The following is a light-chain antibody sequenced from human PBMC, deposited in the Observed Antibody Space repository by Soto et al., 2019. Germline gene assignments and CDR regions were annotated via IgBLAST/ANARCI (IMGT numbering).Light chain of an antibody. J-gene: IGKJ1*01. CDR2: GAS. CDR3: QQYNTWPRP. CDR1: QSVTSN. Sequence: EIGMTRSPATLSVSPGERATLSCRASQSVTSNLAWYQQKPGQAPRLLIYGASTRATAVPARFTASGSGTEFTLTISSLQSEDFAVYYCQQYNTWPRPFGQGTKVDI. V-gene: IGKV3-15*01.